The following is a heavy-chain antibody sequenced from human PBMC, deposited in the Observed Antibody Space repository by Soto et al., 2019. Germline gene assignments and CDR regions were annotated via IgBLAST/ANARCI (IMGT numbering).Heavy chain of an antibody. J-gene: IGHJ4*02. CDR3: ARSIVVVTALDY. CDR2: INAGNGNT. Sequence: GASVKVSCKASGYTFTSYVMHWLRQAPGQRLEWMGWINAGNGNTKYSQKFQGRVTITRDTSASTAYMELSSLRSEDTAVYYCARSIVVVTALDYWGQGTLVIVSS. D-gene: IGHD2-21*02. CDR1: GYTFTSYV. V-gene: IGHV1-3*01.